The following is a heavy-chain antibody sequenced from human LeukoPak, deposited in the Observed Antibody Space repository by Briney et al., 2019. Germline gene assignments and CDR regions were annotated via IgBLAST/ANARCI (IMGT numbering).Heavy chain of an antibody. Sequence: ASVKVSCKASGYTFTTYGITWVRQAPGQGLEWMGWISTYNGNTNYAQKLQGRVTMTTDTSTSTAYMELRSLRSDDTAVYYCARDRMDTGTYFDYWGQGTLVTVSS. CDR1: GYTFTTYG. D-gene: IGHD5-18*01. V-gene: IGHV1-18*01. J-gene: IGHJ4*02. CDR3: ARDRMDTGTYFDY. CDR2: ISTYNGNT.